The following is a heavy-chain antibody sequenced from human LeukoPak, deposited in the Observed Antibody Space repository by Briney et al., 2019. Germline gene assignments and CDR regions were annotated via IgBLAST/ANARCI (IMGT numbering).Heavy chain of an antibody. J-gene: IGHJ6*03. V-gene: IGHV3-11*01. Sequence: GGSLRLSCAASGFTFGDYYMSWIRQAPGKGLEWVSYISSSGSTIYYADSVKGRFTISRDNAKNSLYLQMNSLRAEDTAVYYCARDYYGSGSYYNELYYYYMDVWGKGTTVTVSS. D-gene: IGHD3-10*01. CDR3: ARDYYGSGSYYNELYYYYMDV. CDR1: GFTFGDYY. CDR2: ISSSGSTI.